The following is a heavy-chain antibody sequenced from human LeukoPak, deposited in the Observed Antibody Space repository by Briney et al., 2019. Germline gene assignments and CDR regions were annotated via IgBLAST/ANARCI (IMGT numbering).Heavy chain of an antibody. CDR2: INHSGST. CDR3: ARLPVPSRGYSYPRRDY. CDR1: GGSISSSSYY. V-gene: IGHV4-39*07. D-gene: IGHD5-18*01. Sequence: SSETLSLTCTVSGGSISSSSYYWGWIRQPPGKGLEWIGEINHSGSTNYNPSLKSRVTISVDTSKNQFSLKLSSVTAADTAVYYCARLPVPSRGYSYPRRDYWGQGTLVTVSS. J-gene: IGHJ4*02.